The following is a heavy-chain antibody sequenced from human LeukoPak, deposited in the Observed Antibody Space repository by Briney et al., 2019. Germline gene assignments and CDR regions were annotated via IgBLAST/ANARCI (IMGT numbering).Heavy chain of an antibody. CDR1: GGSFSGYY. CDR2: INHSGST. Sequence: MPSGTLSLTCAVYGGSFSGYYWSWIRQPPGKGLEWIGEINHSGSTNYNPSLKSRVTISVDTSKNQFSLKLSSVTAADTAVYYCARGRNSPWFDPWGQGTLVTVSS. J-gene: IGHJ5*02. D-gene: IGHD4-23*01. V-gene: IGHV4-34*01. CDR3: ARGRNSPWFDP.